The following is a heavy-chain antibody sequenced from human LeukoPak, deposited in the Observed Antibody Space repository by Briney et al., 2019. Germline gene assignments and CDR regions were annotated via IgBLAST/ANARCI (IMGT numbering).Heavy chain of an antibody. CDR1: RGPVSSTAYF. D-gene: IGHD1-1*01. CDR2: IYYSGTA. Sequence: SETLSLTCTVSRGPVSSTAYFWGWIRQPPTKGLWWIGSIYYSGTAWSNPSLKSRVTISGDTSRNQFSLHLRSVTAADTALYFCGRQGDDSNCFDPWGQGTLVTVSS. V-gene: IGHV4-39*01. CDR3: GRQGDDSNCFDP. J-gene: IGHJ5*02.